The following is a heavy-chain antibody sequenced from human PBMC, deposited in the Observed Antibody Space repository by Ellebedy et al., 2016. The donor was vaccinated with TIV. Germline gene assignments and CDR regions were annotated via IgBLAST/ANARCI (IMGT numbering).Heavy chain of an antibody. CDR2: IYYSGST. CDR1: GGSISSGGYY. Sequence: SETLSLXXTVSGGSISSGGYYWSWIRQHPGKGLEWIGYIYYSGSTYYNPSLKSRVTISVDTSKNQFSLKLSSVTAADTAVYYCARGRGYCSGGSCYRIHFDYWGQGTLVTVSS. V-gene: IGHV4-31*03. J-gene: IGHJ4*02. CDR3: ARGRGYCSGGSCYRIHFDY. D-gene: IGHD2-15*01.